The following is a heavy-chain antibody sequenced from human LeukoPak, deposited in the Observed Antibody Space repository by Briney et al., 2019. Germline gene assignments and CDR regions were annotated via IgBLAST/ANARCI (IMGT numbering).Heavy chain of an antibody. J-gene: IGHJ4*02. CDR3: ARDRDIVVVPAAYNDY. D-gene: IGHD2-2*01. CDR1: GFTFSSYS. Sequence: KPGGSLRLSCAASGFTFSSYSMNWVRQAPGKGLEWVSSISSSSSYIYYADSVKGRFTISRDNAKNSLYLQMNSLRAKDTAVYYCARDRDIVVVPAAYNDYWGQGPLVTVSS. V-gene: IGHV3-21*01. CDR2: ISSSSSYI.